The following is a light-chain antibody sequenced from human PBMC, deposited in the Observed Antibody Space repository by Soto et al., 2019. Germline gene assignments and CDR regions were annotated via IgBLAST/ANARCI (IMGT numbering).Light chain of an antibody. Sequence: DIVMTQSPDSLAVSLGERATINCTSSQRILYRSNNKNCLAWYQPRAGQPPKLLIFWASSRESGVPDRFSGSGSGIDFSLTISSLQAEVAAFYYCHQYFGTPETFGQGTKVEIK. J-gene: IGKJ1*01. CDR2: WAS. CDR3: HQYFGTPET. V-gene: IGKV4-1*01. CDR1: QRILYRSNNKNC.